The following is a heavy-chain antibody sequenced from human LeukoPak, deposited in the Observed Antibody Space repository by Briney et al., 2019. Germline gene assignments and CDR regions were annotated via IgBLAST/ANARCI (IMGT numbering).Heavy chain of an antibody. CDR2: TYYRSKWCN. D-gene: IGHD6-19*01. J-gene: IGHJ5*02. Sequence: SQTLSLTCAISGDSVSSNSAAWTWIRQSPSRGLEWLGRTYYRSKWCNDYAVSVKSRITINPDTSKNQFSLQLNSVTPEDTAVYYCARGSAVAGIPFDPWGQGTLVTVSS. CDR1: GDSVSSNSAA. V-gene: IGHV6-1*01. CDR3: ARGSAVAGIPFDP.